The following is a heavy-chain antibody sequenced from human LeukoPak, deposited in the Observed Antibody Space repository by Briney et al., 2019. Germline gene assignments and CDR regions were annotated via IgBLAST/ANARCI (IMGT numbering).Heavy chain of an antibody. D-gene: IGHD1-26*01. J-gene: IGHJ4*02. CDR3: ARVSDSVSYSSPFDY. CDR1: GGTFISYA. V-gene: IGHV1-69*01. CDR2: IIPIFGTA. Sequence: ASVKVSCKASGGTFISYAISWVRQAPGQGLEWMGGIIPIFGTANYAQKFPGRATITADESTSTAYMELSSLRSADTAVYYCARVSDSVSYSSPFDYWGQRTLVTVSS.